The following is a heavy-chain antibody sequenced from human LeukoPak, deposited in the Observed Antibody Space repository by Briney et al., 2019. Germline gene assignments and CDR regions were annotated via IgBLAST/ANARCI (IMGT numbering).Heavy chain of an antibody. CDR2: FDPEDGET. D-gene: IGHD3-22*01. V-gene: IGHV1-24*01. Sequence: ASVKVSCKVSGYTLTELSMHWVRQAPGKGLEWMGGFDPEDGETIYAQKFQGRVTMTEDTSTDTAYMELSSLRSEDTAVYYCATDGIGGGSSGYLDWGQGTLVTVSS. J-gene: IGHJ4*02. CDR1: GYTLTELS. CDR3: ATDGIGGGSSGYLD.